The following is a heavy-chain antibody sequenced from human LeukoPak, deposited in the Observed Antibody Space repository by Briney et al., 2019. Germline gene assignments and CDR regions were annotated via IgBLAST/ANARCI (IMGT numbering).Heavy chain of an antibody. Sequence: SETLSLTCTVSGGSISSSSYYWGWIRQPPGKGLEWIGGIYYSGSTYYNPSLKSRVTISVDTSKNQFSLKLSSVTAADTAVYYCASRGSYDSSGYYYPRGAFDIWGQGTMVTVSS. CDR2: IYYSGST. D-gene: IGHD3-22*01. CDR1: GGSISSSSYY. CDR3: ASRGSYDSSGYYYPRGAFDI. J-gene: IGHJ3*02. V-gene: IGHV4-39*01.